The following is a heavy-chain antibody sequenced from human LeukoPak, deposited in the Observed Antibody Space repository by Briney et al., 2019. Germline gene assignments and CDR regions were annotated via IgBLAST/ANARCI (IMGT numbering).Heavy chain of an antibody. CDR1: GFTFSSYA. CDR2: ISYDGSNK. V-gene: IGHV3-30-3*01. J-gene: IGHJ4*02. Sequence: PGGSLRLSCAASGFTFSSYAMHWVREAPGKGLEWVAVISYDGSNKYYADSVKGRFTISRDNSKNTLYLQLNRLRAEDTAVYYCARDGLDDYGDYGGPEPHYFDYWGQGTLVTVSS. D-gene: IGHD4-17*01. CDR3: ARDGLDDYGDYGGPEPHYFDY.